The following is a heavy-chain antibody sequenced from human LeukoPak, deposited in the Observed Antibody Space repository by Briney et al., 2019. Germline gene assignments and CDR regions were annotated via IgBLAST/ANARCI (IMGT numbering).Heavy chain of an antibody. Sequence: SVTLSLTCTVSGRSVSRGSYYGRWIRQPPGEVLGWFGYIFYSGTSNYNPSLKSRVTTSVDTSKNQVSLKLSSVPAADTAVYYCGGGRGGHDDAFDIWGQGTLVTASS. CDR1: GRSVSRGSYY. V-gene: IGHV4-61*01. D-gene: IGHD5-24*01. CDR3: GGGRGGHDDAFDI. CDR2: IFYSGTS. J-gene: IGHJ3*02.